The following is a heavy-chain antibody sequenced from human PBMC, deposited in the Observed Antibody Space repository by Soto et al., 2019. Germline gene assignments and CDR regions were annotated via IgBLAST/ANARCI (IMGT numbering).Heavy chain of an antibody. V-gene: IGHV3-23*01. CDR2: ISGSGGST. CDR1: GFTFSSYA. D-gene: IGHD3-22*01. J-gene: IGHJ4*02. CDR3: AKDGTYYYESSGYYYGGDYFYY. Sequence: EVQLLESGGGLVQPGGSLRLSCAASGFTFSSYAMSWVRQAPGKGLEWVSAISGSGGSTYYADSVKGRFTISRDNSKNTLYLQMNSLRADDTAVYYCAKDGTYYYESSGYYYGGDYFYYWGQGTLVTVSS.